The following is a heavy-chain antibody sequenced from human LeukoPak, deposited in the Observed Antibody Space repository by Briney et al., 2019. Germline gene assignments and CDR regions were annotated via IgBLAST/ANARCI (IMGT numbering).Heavy chain of an antibody. CDR2: IFYSGST. Sequence: PSETLSLTCSVSGGSINSNGYYWAWIRQPPGKRPEWIGSIFYSGSTHYNPSLQSRITISAGTSKGQFSLKLSSVTAADTAVYYCARQGVGATDFWGQGSLVTVSS. D-gene: IGHD1-26*01. CDR3: ARQGVGATDF. V-gene: IGHV4-39*01. CDR1: GGSINSNGYY. J-gene: IGHJ4*02.